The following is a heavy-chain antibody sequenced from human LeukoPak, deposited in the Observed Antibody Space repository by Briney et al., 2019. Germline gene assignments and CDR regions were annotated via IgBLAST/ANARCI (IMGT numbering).Heavy chain of an antibody. CDR2: ISPSSAYT. V-gene: IGHV3-11*06. CDR3: ARDLEAANTYYFDY. J-gene: IGHJ4*02. CDR1: GFMFTDYY. Sequence: GGSLRLSCAASGFMFTDYYMSWFRQAPGKGLEWLSYISPSSAYTNYADSVKGRFTISRDNSKNTVYLQVNSLRDEDTAVYYCARDLEAANTYYFDYWGQGTMVTVSS. D-gene: IGHD6-13*01.